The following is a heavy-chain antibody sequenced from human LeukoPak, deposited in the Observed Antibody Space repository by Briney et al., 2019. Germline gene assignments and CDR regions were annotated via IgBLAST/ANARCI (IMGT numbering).Heavy chain of an antibody. V-gene: IGHV4-34*01. J-gene: IGHJ3*02. CDR3: ARESILDYDFWSGPHAFDI. D-gene: IGHD3-3*01. CDR1: GGSFSGYY. CDR2: INHSGST. Sequence: SETLSLTCAVYGGSFSGYYWSWIRQPPGKGLEWIGEINHSGSTNYNPSLKSRVTISVDKSKNQFSLKLSSVTAADTAVYYCARESILDYDFWSGPHAFDIWGQGTMVTVSS.